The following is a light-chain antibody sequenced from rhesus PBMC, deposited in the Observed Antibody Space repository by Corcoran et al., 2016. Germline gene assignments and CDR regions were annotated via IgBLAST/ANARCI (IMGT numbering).Light chain of an antibody. CDR2: AAS. J-gene: IGKJ1*01. CDR3: QQHNSHPPT. CDR1: QTISSY. Sequence: DIQMTQSPSSLSASVGDRVTITCRTSQTISSYLAWYQQKPGNVPKPLIYAASTLASGVPSRFSGSGSGTVFPLTISSLQPEDFATYYCQQHNSHPPTFGQGTKVEIK. V-gene: IGKV1-44*03.